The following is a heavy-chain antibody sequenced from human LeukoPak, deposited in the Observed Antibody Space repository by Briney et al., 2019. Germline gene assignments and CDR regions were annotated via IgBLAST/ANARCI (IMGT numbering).Heavy chain of an antibody. J-gene: IGHJ5*02. D-gene: IGHD3-10*01. CDR3: ARDLVRGVKTLKWFDP. CDR2: ISYDGSNK. Sequence: PGRSLRLSCAASGFTFSSYAMHWVRQGPGKGLERVAVISYDGSNKYYADSVKGRFTISRDNSKNTLYLQMNSLRAEDTAVYYCARDLVRGVKTLKWFDPWGQGTLVTVSS. CDR1: GFTFSSYA. V-gene: IGHV3-30-3*01.